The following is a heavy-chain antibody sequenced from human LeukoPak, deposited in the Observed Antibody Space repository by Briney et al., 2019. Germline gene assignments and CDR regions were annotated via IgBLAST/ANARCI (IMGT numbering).Heavy chain of an antibody. V-gene: IGHV3-73*01. CDR3: TVFTVTPNTNTFDI. CDR1: GFTFSGSA. D-gene: IGHD4-17*01. Sequence: GGSLRLSCAASGFTFSGSAMHWVRQASGKGLEWVGRIRSKANSYATVYAASVKGRFTVSRDDSKNTAYLQMNSLKTEDTAVYYCTVFTVTPNTNTFDIWGQGTMVTVSS. J-gene: IGHJ3*02. CDR2: IRSKANSYAT.